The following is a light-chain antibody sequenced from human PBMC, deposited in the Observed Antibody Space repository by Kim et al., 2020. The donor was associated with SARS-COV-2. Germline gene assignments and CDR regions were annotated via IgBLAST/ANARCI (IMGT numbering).Light chain of an antibody. J-gene: IGKJ5*01. CDR3: QQYHIYPIT. CDR1: QDISTD. V-gene: IGKV1-16*02. CDR2: SAS. Sequence: DIQMTKSPSSLSADIGDSVTITCRASQDISTDLAWFQQKPGKAPKSLIYSASSLQSGVPSKFSAYGSGTDFTLTISSLQPEDFATYFCQQYHIYPITFGQGTRLEIK.